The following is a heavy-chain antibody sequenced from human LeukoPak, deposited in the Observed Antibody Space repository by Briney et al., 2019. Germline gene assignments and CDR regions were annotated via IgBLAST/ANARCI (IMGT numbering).Heavy chain of an antibody. J-gene: IGHJ4*02. CDR3: ASYYSSGWYYFDY. D-gene: IGHD6-19*01. CDR2: INHSGST. CDR1: GGSFSGYY. V-gene: IGHV4-34*01. Sequence: PSETLSLTCAVYGGSFSGYYWSWIRQPPGKGLEWIGEINHSGSTNYNPSLKGRVTISVDTSKNQFSLKLSSVTAADTAVYYCASYYSSGWYYFDYWGQGTLVTVSS.